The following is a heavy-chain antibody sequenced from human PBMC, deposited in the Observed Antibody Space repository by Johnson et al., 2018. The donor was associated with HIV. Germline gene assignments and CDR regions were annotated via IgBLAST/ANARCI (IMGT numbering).Heavy chain of an antibody. Sequence: QVQLVESGGGVVQPGRSLRLSCAASGFTFSSYAMHWVRQAPGKGLEWVAVISYDGSNKYYADSVKGRFTISRENAKNSLYLQMNSLRAGDTAVYYCARGAMGAFDIWGQGTMVTVSS. J-gene: IGHJ3*02. CDR1: GFTFSSYA. CDR2: ISYDGSNK. V-gene: IGHV3-30*14. CDR3: ARGAMGAFDI. D-gene: IGHD1-26*01.